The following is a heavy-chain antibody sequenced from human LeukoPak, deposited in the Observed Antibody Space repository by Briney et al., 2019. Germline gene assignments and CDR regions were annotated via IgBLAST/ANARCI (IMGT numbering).Heavy chain of an antibody. D-gene: IGHD1-26*01. V-gene: IGHV4-39*01. Sequence: SETLSLTCTVSGGSISSSSYYWGWIRQPPGKGLEWVGSIYYSGSTYYNPSLKSRVTISVDTSKNQFSLKLSSVTAADTAVYYCARHGDGESGSYYPLGYWGQGTLVTVSS. CDR2: IYYSGST. CDR3: ARHGDGESGSYYPLGY. J-gene: IGHJ4*02. CDR1: GGSISSSSYY.